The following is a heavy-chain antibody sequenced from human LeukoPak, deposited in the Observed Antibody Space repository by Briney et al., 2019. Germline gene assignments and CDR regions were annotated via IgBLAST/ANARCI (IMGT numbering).Heavy chain of an antibody. CDR2: ISYDGNNK. Sequence: GRSLRLSCAASGFTFNRYAMHWVRQAPGKGLEWVSFISYDGNNKYYADSVKGRFTISRDNSKNTMYLQMNSLSAEDTAVYFCARDAGVSDYWGQGTPVTVSS. V-gene: IGHV3-30*04. CDR1: GFTFNRYA. J-gene: IGHJ4*02. CDR3: ARDAGVSDY. D-gene: IGHD6-13*01.